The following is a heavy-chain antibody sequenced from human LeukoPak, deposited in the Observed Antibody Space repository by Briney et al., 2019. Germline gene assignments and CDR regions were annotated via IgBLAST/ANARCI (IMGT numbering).Heavy chain of an antibody. CDR2: IKQDGSEK. V-gene: IGHV3-7*01. CDR1: GLTFSSYW. Sequence: GGSLRLSCAASGLTFSSYWWRGVGQAPGKGLEGVANIKQDGSEKYYVDSVKGRFTTSRDNAKNSLYLQMNSLRAEDTAVYYCARDKSVGSGWGGDFDYWGQGTLVTVSS. D-gene: IGHD6-19*01. CDR3: ARDKSVGSGWGGDFDY. J-gene: IGHJ4*02.